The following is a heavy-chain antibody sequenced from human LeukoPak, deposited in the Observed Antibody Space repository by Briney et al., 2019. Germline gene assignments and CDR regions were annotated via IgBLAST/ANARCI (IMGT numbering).Heavy chain of an antibody. D-gene: IGHD3-3*01. Sequence: KSSETLSLTCTVSGASISSYYWSWIRQPPGKGLEWIGYIYYSGSTRYNPSLKSRVTISVDTSKNQFSLKLSSVTAADTAVYYRARVGILRFPSNWFDPWGQGTLVTVSS. J-gene: IGHJ5*02. CDR3: ARVGILRFPSNWFDP. CDR2: IYYSGST. CDR1: GASISSYY. V-gene: IGHV4-59*01.